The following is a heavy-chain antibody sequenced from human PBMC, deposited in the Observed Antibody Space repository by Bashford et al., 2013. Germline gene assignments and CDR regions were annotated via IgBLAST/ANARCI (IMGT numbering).Heavy chain of an antibody. CDR3: ARDTVTDWYFDL. CDR1: GFTFSSYW. V-gene: IGHV3-7*01. Sequence: GGSLRLSCAASGFTFSSYWMSWVRQAPGKGLEWVANIKEDGSQKYYVDSVEGRFTISRDNAKNTLYLQMNNLRAEDTAVYHCARDTVTDWYFDLWGRGTLVTVSS. CDR2: IKEDGSQK. D-gene: IGHD4-17*01. J-gene: IGHJ2*01.